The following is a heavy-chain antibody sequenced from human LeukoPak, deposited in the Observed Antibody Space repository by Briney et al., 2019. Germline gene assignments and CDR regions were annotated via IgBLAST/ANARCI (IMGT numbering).Heavy chain of an antibody. CDR2: INPNSGGT. J-gene: IGHJ4*02. CDR1: GYTFTGYY. CDR3: ARVDRTIRGSSGYYLWYFDY. V-gene: IGHV1-2*02. Sequence: ASVKVSCKASGYTFTGYYMHWVRQAPGQGLEWMGWINPNSGGTNYAQKFQGRVTMTRDTSISTAYMELSRLRSDDTAVYYCARVDRTIRGSSGYYLWYFDYWGQGTLVTVSS. D-gene: IGHD3-22*01.